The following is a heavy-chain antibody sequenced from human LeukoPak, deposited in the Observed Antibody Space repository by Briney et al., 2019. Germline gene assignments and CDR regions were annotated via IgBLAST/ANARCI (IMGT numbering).Heavy chain of an antibody. CDR1: GFTFSSYG. V-gene: IGHV3-33*01. CDR3: ARGYYYDSSDYSPFGAY. D-gene: IGHD3-22*01. CDR2: IWYDGSNK. J-gene: IGHJ4*02. Sequence: PGGSLRLSCAASGFTFSSYGMHWVRQAPGKGLEWVAVIWYDGSNKYYADSVKGRFTISRDNSKNTLYLQMNTLRAEDTAVYYCARGYYYDSSDYSPFGAYWGQGTLVTVSS.